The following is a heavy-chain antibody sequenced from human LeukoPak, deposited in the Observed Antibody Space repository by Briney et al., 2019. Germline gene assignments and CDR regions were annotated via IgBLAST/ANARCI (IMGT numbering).Heavy chain of an antibody. CDR1: AFTFHSHA. J-gene: IGHJ4*02. Sequence: GGSLRLSCAASAFTFHSHAMSWVRQIPGKGLEWVSGITATGDATLYADSVRGRFTISRDNSKNTLYLHMSNLRAEDTAVYFCVYYDSSGYYYGRLRYWGQGTPVSVSS. D-gene: IGHD3-22*01. CDR2: ITATGDAT. V-gene: IGHV3-23*01. CDR3: VYYDSSGYYYGRLRY.